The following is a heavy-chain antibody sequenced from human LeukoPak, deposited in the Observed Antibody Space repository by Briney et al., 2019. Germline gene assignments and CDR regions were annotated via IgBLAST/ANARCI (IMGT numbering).Heavy chain of an antibody. CDR1: GGSFSGYY. J-gene: IGHJ5*02. D-gene: IGHD4-17*01. CDR3: AREYGDPNWFDP. Sequence: PSETLSLTCAVYGGSFSGYYWSWIRQPPGKGMEWIGEINHSGSTNYNPSLKSRVTISVDKSKNQFSLKLSSVTAADTAVYYCAREYGDPNWFDPWGQGTLVTVSS. CDR2: INHSGST. V-gene: IGHV4-34*01.